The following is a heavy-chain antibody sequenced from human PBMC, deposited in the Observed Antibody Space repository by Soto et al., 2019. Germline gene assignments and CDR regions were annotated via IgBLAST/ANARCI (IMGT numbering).Heavy chain of an antibody. D-gene: IGHD2-21*01. CDR3: SRLVIAHYYYYMDV. Sequence: GQGLEWMGWMNPNSGNTSYAQKFQGRVTMIRNTSISTAYMELSSLRSEDTAVYYCSRLVIAHYYYYMDVWGKGTTVPVSS. V-gene: IGHV1-8*01. J-gene: IGHJ6*03. CDR2: MNPNSGNT.